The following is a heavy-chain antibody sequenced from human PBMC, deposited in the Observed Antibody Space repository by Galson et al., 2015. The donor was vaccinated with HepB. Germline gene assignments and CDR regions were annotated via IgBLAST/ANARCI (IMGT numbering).Heavy chain of an antibody. CDR2: IIPIFGTA. Sequence: CKASGGTFSSYAISWVRQAPGQGLEWMGGIIPIFGTANYAQKFQGRVTITADESTSTAYMELSSLRSEDTAVYYCARGWVDYDFWSGYYTSFVDYYYYYMDVWGKGTTVTVSS. CDR1: GGTFSSYA. J-gene: IGHJ6*03. V-gene: IGHV1-69*01. D-gene: IGHD3-3*01. CDR3: ARGWVDYDFWSGYYTSFVDYYYYYMDV.